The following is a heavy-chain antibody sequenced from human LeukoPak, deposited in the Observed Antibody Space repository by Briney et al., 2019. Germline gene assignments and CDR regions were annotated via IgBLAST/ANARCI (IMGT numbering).Heavy chain of an antibody. CDR3: AKPLYYDSSGRSFFWYFDL. CDR2: ISGSGGST. Sequence: PGGSLRLSCAASGFTFSSYSMNWVRQAPGKGLEWVSAISGSGGSTYYADSVKGRFTISRDNSKNTLYLQMNSLRAEDTAVYYCAKPLYYDSSGRSFFWYFDLWGRGTLVTVSS. CDR1: GFTFSSYS. J-gene: IGHJ2*01. V-gene: IGHV3-23*01. D-gene: IGHD3-22*01.